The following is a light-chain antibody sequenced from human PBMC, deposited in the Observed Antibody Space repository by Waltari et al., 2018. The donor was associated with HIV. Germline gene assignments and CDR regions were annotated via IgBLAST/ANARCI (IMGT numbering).Light chain of an antibody. CDR2: SNK. J-gene: IGLJ2*01. CDR3: AAWDDSLNGHVV. CDR1: SSNIGSNT. V-gene: IGLV1-44*01. Sequence: QSVLTQAPSASGTPGQTVTISCSGSSSNIGSNTVNWFQQFPGTAPKLLIYSNKQRPVGVPDRFSGSKSGTSASLAISGLQSEDEADYYCAAWDDSLNGHVVFGGGTKLTVL.